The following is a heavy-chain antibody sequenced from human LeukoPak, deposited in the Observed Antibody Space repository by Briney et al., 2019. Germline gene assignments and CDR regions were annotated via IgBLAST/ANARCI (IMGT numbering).Heavy chain of an antibody. V-gene: IGHV4-59*01. Sequence: SETLPLTCSVSGGSISSYFWSWIRQSPGKGLEWIGYIYHSGSTNYNPSLKSRVTISVDTSKNQFSLKLSSVIAADTALYYCARGSWGRTGAFDYWGQGILVTVSS. J-gene: IGHJ4*02. CDR2: IYHSGST. CDR3: ARGSWGRTGAFDY. D-gene: IGHD7-27*01. CDR1: GGSISSYF.